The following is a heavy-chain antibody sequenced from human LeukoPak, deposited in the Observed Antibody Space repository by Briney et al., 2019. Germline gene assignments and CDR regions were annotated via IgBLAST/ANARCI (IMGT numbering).Heavy chain of an antibody. D-gene: IGHD5-12*01. V-gene: IGHV5-51*01. CDR3: ARRLDPPRWRFDP. J-gene: IGHJ5*02. Sequence: GESLKISCKGSGYSFTSYWIGLVREMPAKGLKWIGLIYPGDSDTRYSPSFQGHVTISADKSISTAYLQWSSLKASDTALYYCARRLDPPRWRFDPWGQGTLVTVSS. CDR1: GYSFTSYW. CDR2: IYPGDSDT.